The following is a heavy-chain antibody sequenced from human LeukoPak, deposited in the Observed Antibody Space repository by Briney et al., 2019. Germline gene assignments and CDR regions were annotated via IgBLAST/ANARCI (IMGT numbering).Heavy chain of an antibody. CDR1: RFTFSSYG. CDR2: VSGSGGST. D-gene: IGHD5-12*01. Sequence: GGTLRLSCTASRFTFSSYGMSWVRQAPGKGLEWVSGVSGSGGSTFYADSVKGRFTISRDNSKNTLYLQMNSLRVEDTALYYCAEGGYDLDYYMDVWGKGTTVTISS. J-gene: IGHJ6*03. CDR3: AEGGYDLDYYMDV. V-gene: IGHV3-23*01.